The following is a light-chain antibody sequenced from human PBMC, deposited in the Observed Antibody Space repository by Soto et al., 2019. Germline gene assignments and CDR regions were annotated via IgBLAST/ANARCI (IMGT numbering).Light chain of an antibody. V-gene: IGKV1-9*01. CDR1: QGISSD. Sequence: DIQLTPSPCFLSASVVDRVPITFLASQGISSDLAWYQQNPGKAPKLLIYAASTLQNGVPSTFSGSGSGTEFTLTISSLQPEDFGTYYCQQFKSYPITFGQGTRLEIK. CDR2: AAS. J-gene: IGKJ5*01. CDR3: QQFKSYPIT.